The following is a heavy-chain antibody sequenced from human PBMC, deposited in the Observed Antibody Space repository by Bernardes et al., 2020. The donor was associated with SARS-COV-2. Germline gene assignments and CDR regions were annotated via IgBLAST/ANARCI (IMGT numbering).Heavy chain of an antibody. CDR2: IYYSGST. V-gene: IGHV4-59*01. D-gene: IGHD6-19*01. CDR1: GGSISSYY. Sequence: EPLSLTCTVSGGSISSYYWTWIRQPPGKGLEWIGYIYYSGSTKYNPSLTSRVTISVDTSKSQFSLKLSSVTAADTAVYYCASGYSSGLYYFDSWGQGTLVTVSS. CDR3: ASGYSSGLYYFDS. J-gene: IGHJ4*02.